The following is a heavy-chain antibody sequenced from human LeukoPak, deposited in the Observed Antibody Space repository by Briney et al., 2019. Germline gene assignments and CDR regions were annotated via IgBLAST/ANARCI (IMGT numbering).Heavy chain of an antibody. Sequence: PGGSLRLSCAASGFTFSSYGMHWVRQAPGKGLEWVAGIWYDGSNKYYADSVKGRFTISRDNSKNTLYLQMNSLRAEDAAVYYCARDQLWFGELPNDYWGQGTLVTVSS. D-gene: IGHD3-10*01. CDR2: IWYDGSNK. V-gene: IGHV3-33*01. CDR3: ARDQLWFGELPNDY. J-gene: IGHJ4*02. CDR1: GFTFSSYG.